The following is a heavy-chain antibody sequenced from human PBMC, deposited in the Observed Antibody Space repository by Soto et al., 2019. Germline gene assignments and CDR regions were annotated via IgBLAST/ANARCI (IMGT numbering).Heavy chain of an antibody. CDR1: GYTFTSYG. J-gene: IGHJ6*02. D-gene: IGHD6-19*01. Sequence: GASVKVSCKASGYTFTSYGISWVRQAPGQGLEWMGWISAYNGNTNYAQKLQGRVTMTTDTSTSTAYMELRSLRSDDTAVYYCARDGRGYSSGWYTFYQGGYYYYGMDVWGQGTTVTVSS. CDR2: ISAYNGNT. CDR3: ARDGRGYSSGWYTFYQGGYYYYGMDV. V-gene: IGHV1-18*04.